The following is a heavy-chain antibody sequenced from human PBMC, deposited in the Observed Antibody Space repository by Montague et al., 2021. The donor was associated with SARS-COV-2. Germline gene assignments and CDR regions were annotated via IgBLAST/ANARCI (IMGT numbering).Heavy chain of an antibody. CDR2: TYYRSKWYN. Sequence: CAISGDSVPSNSAALNWIRQSPSRGLEWLGRTYYRSKWYNDYAVXVKSRITINPDTSKNQFSLQLNSVTPEDTAVYYCASGRMVPYSSSWTTLYYYYGMDVWGQGTTVTVSS. D-gene: IGHD6-13*01. CDR3: ASGRMVPYSSSWTTLYYYYGMDV. J-gene: IGHJ6*02. CDR1: GDSVPSNSAA. V-gene: IGHV6-1*01.